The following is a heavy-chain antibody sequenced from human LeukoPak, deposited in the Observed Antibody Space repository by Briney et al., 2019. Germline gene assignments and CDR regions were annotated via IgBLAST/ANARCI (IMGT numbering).Heavy chain of an antibody. CDR3: AKNNAGGDYYHR. Sequence: GGSLRLSCATSGFTFDHHSMHWVRQPPGKGLEWVSLITWDSSRTHYSGSVEGRFTISRDNSKSSLYLQMDSLRTEDTALYYCAKNNAGGDYYHRWGQGTLVTVS. V-gene: IGHV3-43*01. CDR1: GFTFDHHS. J-gene: IGHJ4*02. D-gene: IGHD2-21*01. CDR2: ITWDSSRT.